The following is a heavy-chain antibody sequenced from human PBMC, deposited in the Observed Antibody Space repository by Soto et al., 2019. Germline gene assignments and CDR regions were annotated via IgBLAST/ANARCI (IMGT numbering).Heavy chain of an antibody. CDR3: ARYGSGSYFDY. V-gene: IGHV1-2*02. D-gene: IGHD3-10*01. Sequence: GXSVKVACMASGCPFTGYYMHWGRQAPGQGPEWMGWINTNSGGTNDAQKFQGRVTMTRDTSITTAYMELSRLRSDDTAVNHCARYGSGSYFDYRGQGTLVTVSS. CDR1: GCPFTGYY. J-gene: IGHJ4*02. CDR2: INTNSGGT.